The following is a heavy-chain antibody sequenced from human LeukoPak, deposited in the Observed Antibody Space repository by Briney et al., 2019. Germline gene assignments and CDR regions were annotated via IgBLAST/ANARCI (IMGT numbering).Heavy chain of an antibody. CDR2: IYPRDGST. J-gene: IGHJ4*02. CDR3: ALPRRDGYNY. CDR1: GYTFTSNY. D-gene: IGHD5-24*01. Sequence: ASVKVSCKASGYTFTSNYIHWVRQAPGQGLEWMGMIYPRDGSTSYAQKFQGRVTVTRDTSTSTVHMELSGLRSEDTAVYYCALPRRDGYNYWGQGTLVTVSS. V-gene: IGHV1-46*01.